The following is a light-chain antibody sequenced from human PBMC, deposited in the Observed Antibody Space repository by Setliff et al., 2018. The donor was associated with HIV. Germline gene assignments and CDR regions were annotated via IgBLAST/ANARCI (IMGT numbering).Light chain of an antibody. CDR2: YDD. CDR3: AVWDDSLNGRV. CDR1: NSNIGNNA. J-gene: IGLJ3*02. V-gene: IGLV1-36*01. Sequence: QSVLTQTPSVSEAPRQRVTISCSGSNSNIGNNAVNWYQQLPGKAPRLLIYYDDLLPSGVSDRFSGSKSGTSASLAISGLQSVDEADYYCAVWDDSLNGRVFGGGTKVTVL.